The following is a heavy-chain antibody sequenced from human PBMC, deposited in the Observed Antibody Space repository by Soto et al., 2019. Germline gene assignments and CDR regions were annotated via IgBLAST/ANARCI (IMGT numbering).Heavy chain of an antibody. Sequence: GGSLRLSCAASGFTFSSYAMHWVRQAPGKGLEWVAVISYDGSNKYYADSVKGRFTISRDNSKNTLYLQMNSLRAEDTAVYYCARDTPYYDFWSGYSYFDYWGQGTLVTVSS. CDR3: ARDTPYYDFWSGYSYFDY. D-gene: IGHD3-3*01. J-gene: IGHJ4*02. CDR1: GFTFSSYA. V-gene: IGHV3-30-3*01. CDR2: ISYDGSNK.